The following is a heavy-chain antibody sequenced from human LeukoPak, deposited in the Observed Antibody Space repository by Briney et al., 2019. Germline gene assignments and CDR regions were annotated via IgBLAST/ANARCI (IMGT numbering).Heavy chain of an antibody. J-gene: IGHJ4*02. V-gene: IGHV3-9*01. Sequence: GRSLRLSCAASGFTFDDYAMHWVRQAPGKGLEWVSGISWNSGSIGYADSVKGRFPISRDHAKNSLYLQMTSLRAEDTALYYCARRQAGSSWGGMFDYWGQGTLVTVSS. D-gene: IGHD1-26*01. CDR1: GFTFDDYA. CDR3: ARRQAGSSWGGMFDY. CDR2: ISWNSGSI.